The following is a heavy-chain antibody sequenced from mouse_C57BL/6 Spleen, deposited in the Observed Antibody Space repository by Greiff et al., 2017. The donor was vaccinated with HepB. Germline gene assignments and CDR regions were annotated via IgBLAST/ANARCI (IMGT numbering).Heavy chain of an antibody. CDR2: ISDGGSYT. J-gene: IGHJ2*01. CDR3: ARDPYGSSYEYYFDY. Sequence: DVKLVESGGGLVKPGGSLKLSCAASGFTFSSYAMSWVRQTPEKRLEWVATISDGGSYTYYPDNVKGRFTISRDNAKNNLYLQMSHLKSEDTAMYYCARDPYGSSYEYYFDYWGQGTTLTVSS. D-gene: IGHD1-1*01. CDR1: GFTFSSYA. V-gene: IGHV5-4*01.